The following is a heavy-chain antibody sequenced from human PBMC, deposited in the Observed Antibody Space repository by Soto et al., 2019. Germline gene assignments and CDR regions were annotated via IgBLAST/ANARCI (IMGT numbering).Heavy chain of an antibody. CDR1: GYTFTSYN. J-gene: IGHJ5*02. V-gene: IGHV1-8*01. CDR2: MNPNSGNT. Sequence: ASVKVSCKASGYTFTSYNINWVRQATGQGLEWMGWMNPNSGNTGYAQKFQGRVTMTRNTSISTAYMELSGLRSEDTAVYYCARVCYSSSWCDCFDHWGQGTLVTVSS. D-gene: IGHD6-13*01. CDR3: ARVCYSSSWCDCFDH.